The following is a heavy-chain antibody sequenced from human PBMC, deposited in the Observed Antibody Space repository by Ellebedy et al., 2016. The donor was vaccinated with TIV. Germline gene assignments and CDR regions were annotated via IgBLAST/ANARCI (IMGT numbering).Heavy chain of an antibody. CDR1: GFTFGDYA. D-gene: IGHD1-26*01. V-gene: IGHV3-49*03. Sequence: GESLKISCAASGFTFGDYAVSWFRQAPGKGLEWVGFLRSKAYGGTSEYAASVKGRFTISRDDSKSIAYLQMNSLKTEDTAVYYCTRSGRFDYWGQGTLVTVSS. CDR2: LRSKAYGGTS. CDR3: TRSGRFDY. J-gene: IGHJ4*02.